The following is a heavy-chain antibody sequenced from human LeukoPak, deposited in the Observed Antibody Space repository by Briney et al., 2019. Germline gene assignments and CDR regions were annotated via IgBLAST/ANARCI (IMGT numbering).Heavy chain of an antibody. D-gene: IGHD3-22*01. CDR3: TRDPYYYDSSGHEWFDP. V-gene: IGHV3-49*04. J-gene: IGHJ5*02. Sequence: SGGSLRLSCTSSGFSFGDYAMSWVRQAPGKGLEWVGFIRSKAYGATTEYAASVKGRFTISRDDPKSIAYLQMNSLKTEDTAVYYCTRDPYYYDSSGHEWFDPWGQGTLVTVSS. CDR2: IRSKAYGATT. CDR1: GFSFGDYA.